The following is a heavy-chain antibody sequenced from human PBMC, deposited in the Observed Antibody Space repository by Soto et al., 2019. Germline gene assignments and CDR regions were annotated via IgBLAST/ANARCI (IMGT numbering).Heavy chain of an antibody. J-gene: IGHJ5*02. CDR2: IYSSGIT. CDR1: GGSISSYY. Sequence: SETLSLTCTVSGGSISSYYWSWIRQPPGKGLEWIGYIYSSGITNYNPSLKSRVTISVDTSKNQFSLRLNSVTAADTAVYYCARALGYCSGNRCYPGGEFDPWGQGTLVTVSS. CDR3: ARALGYCSGNRCYPGGEFDP. V-gene: IGHV4-59*01. D-gene: IGHD2-15*01.